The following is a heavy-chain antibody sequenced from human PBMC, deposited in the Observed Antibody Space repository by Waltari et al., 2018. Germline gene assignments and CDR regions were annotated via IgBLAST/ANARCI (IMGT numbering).Heavy chain of an antibody. CDR1: GFTFSSYA. CDR2: ISGSGGST. Sequence: EVQLLESGGGLVQPGGSLRLSCAASGFTFSSYAMSWVRQAPGKGLEWVSAISGSGGSTYYADSVKGRFTIFRDNSKNTLYLQMNSLRAEDTAVYYCAKKDYYDSSGAPLFDYWGQGTLVTVSS. CDR3: AKKDYYDSSGAPLFDY. D-gene: IGHD3-22*01. J-gene: IGHJ4*02. V-gene: IGHV3-23*01.